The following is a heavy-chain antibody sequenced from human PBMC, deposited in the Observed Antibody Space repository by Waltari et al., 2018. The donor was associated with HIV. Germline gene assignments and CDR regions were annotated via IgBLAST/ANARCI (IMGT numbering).Heavy chain of an antibody. Sequence: EVQLVESGGGLVQPGGSVRLSCAASGFTFSSYRMNWVRQAPGKGLEWVSYISSSSSTIYYADSVKGRFTISRDNAKNSLYLQMNSLRAEDTAVYYCARARTAARPFLSWGQGTLVTVSS. J-gene: IGHJ4*02. D-gene: IGHD6-6*01. CDR1: GFTFSSYR. CDR3: ARARTAARPFLS. V-gene: IGHV3-48*01. CDR2: ISSSSSTI.